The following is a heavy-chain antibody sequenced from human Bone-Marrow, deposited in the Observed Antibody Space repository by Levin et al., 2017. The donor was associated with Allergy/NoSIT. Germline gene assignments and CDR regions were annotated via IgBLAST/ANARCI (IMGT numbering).Heavy chain of an antibody. CDR2: ISENGVTT. D-gene: IGHD2/OR15-2a*01. CDR1: GFTFSSHA. V-gene: IGHV3-23*01. Sequence: GGSLRLSCAASGFTFSSHAMSWVRQAPGKGLEWVSAISENGVTTYYSESVKGRFTISRDNSKNTLFLQMNSLRAADTALSYCAVSSIAYSSNGSVREYYQYGMDVWVQGTTVTVSS. J-gene: IGHJ6*02. CDR3: AVSSIAYSSNGSVREYYQYGMDV.